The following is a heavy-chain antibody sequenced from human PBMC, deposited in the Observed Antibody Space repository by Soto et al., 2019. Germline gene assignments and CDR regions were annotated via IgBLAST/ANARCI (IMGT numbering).Heavy chain of an antibody. CDR1: GGTFSSYH. J-gene: IGHJ6*02. CDR2: VIPFFGTS. Sequence: QVQLVQSGAEVKKPGSSVKVSCEASGGTFSSYHINWVRQAPGQGLEWMGGVIPFFGTSNYAQKFQGRVTMTEYDTTSTAYMELRRLRAEKKAVYYCARVGYITNYGLAVWGQGTTVTVSS. CDR3: ARVGYITNYGLAV. D-gene: IGHD5-12*01. V-gene: IGHV1-69*01.